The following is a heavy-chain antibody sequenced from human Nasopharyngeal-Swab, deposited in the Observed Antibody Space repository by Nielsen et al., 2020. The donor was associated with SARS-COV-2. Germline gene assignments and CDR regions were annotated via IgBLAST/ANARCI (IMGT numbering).Heavy chain of an antibody. D-gene: IGHD3-9*01. CDR3: ARVGDQYYDILTGYYLGRLTSGGMDV. J-gene: IGHJ6*02. Sequence: GESLKISCAASGFTFSSYSMNWVRQAPGKGLEWVSYISSSSSTIYYADSVKGRFTISRDNAKNSLYLQMNSLRDEDTAVYYCARVGDQYYDILTGYYLGRLTSGGMDVWGQGTTVTVSS. CDR2: ISSSSSTI. CDR1: GFTFSSYS. V-gene: IGHV3-48*02.